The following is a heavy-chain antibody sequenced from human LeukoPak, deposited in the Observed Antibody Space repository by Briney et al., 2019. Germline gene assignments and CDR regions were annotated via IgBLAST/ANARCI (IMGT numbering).Heavy chain of an antibody. J-gene: IGHJ4*02. Sequence: PGGSLRLSCAASGFTFSSYAMHWVRQAPGKGLESVSSINSNGDSTYYANSVKGRSTISRDNSKNTLYLQMGRLRTEDMAIYYCARVILGATIDYWGQGTLVTVAS. CDR3: ARVILGATIDY. V-gene: IGHV3-64*01. D-gene: IGHD1-26*01. CDR1: GFTFSSYA. CDR2: INSNGDST.